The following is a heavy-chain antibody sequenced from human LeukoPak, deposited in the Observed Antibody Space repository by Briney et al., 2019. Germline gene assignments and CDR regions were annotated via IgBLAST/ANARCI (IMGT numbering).Heavy chain of an antibody. J-gene: IGHJ4*02. V-gene: IGHV5-51*01. CDR1: GYSFSSYW. Sequence: GESLKISCKGSGYSFSSYWIGWVRQMPGKGLEWMGIIYPGDSDTRYSPSFQGQVTISADKSISTAYLQWGSLKASDTAIYYCARHRPYSSGWRHFDYWGQGTLVTVSS. CDR2: IYPGDSDT. CDR3: ARHRPYSSGWRHFDY. D-gene: IGHD6-19*01.